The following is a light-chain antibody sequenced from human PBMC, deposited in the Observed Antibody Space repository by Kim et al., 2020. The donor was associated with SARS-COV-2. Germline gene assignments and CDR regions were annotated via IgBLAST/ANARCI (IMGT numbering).Light chain of an antibody. J-gene: IGLJ3*02. CDR2: HDT. CDR1: RLGERF. Sequence: SYELTQPPSVSVSPGQTATITCSGDRLGERFACWYQQKPGQSPVLVIYHDTKRPSGIPERFSGSNSGNTAALTISGTQPMDEADYYCQVWASNSWVFGGG. CDR3: QVWASNSWV. V-gene: IGLV3-1*01.